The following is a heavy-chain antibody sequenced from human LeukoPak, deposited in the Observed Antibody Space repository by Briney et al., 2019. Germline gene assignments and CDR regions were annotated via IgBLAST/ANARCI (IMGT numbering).Heavy chain of an antibody. J-gene: IGHJ4*02. V-gene: IGHV4-59*12. CDR2: IYYSGST. CDR1: GGSISSYY. Sequence: SETLSLTCTVSGGSISSYYWSWIRQPPGKGLEWIGYIYYSGSTNYNPSLKSRVTISVDTSKNQLSLKLSSVTAADTAVYYYASADIVVVPAAREARFDYWGQGTLVTVSS. CDR3: ASADIVVVPAAREARFDY. D-gene: IGHD2-2*01.